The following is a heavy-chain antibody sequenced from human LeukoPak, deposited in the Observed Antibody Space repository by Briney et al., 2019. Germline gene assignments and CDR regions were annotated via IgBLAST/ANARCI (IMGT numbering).Heavy chain of an antibody. D-gene: IGHD5-12*01. Sequence: SETLSLTCAVYGGSFSGYYWSWIRQPPGKGLERIGEINHSGSTNYNPSLKSRVTISVGTSKNQFSLKLSSVTAADTAVYYCARQIRWLRYWFDPWGQGTLVTVSS. CDR3: ARQIRWLRYWFDP. CDR1: GGSFSGYY. CDR2: INHSGST. J-gene: IGHJ5*02. V-gene: IGHV4-34*01.